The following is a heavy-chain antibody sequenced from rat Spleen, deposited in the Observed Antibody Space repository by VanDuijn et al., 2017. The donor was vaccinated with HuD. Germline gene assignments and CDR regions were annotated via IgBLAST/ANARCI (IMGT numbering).Heavy chain of an antibody. CDR3: ARATYYYSGLDY. Sequence: QVQLKESGPGLVQPSETLSLTCTVSGFSLTSYSVSWVRQVSGKGLEWMGVVWTGGNTDYNSALKSRLRISRDTSKSQVFLKLNSLQTEDMATYYCARATYYYSGLDYWGQGVVVTVSS. J-gene: IGHJ2*01. D-gene: IGHD1-1*01. CDR2: VWTGGNT. CDR1: GFSLTSYS. V-gene: IGHV2-30*01.